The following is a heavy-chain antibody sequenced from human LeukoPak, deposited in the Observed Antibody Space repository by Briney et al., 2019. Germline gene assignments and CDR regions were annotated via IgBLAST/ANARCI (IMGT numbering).Heavy chain of an antibody. CDR1: GFTFSNYW. D-gene: IGHD1-26*01. J-gene: IGHJ4*02. CDR3: ARVSYYPFDS. Sequence: QAGGSLRLPCAASGFTFSNYWMSWVRQAPGKGLEWVANIKQDESERYYVDSVKGRFTISRDNAKNSLYLQMNSLRAEDTALYYCARVSYYPFDSWGQGTLVAVSS. V-gene: IGHV3-7*01. CDR2: IKQDESER.